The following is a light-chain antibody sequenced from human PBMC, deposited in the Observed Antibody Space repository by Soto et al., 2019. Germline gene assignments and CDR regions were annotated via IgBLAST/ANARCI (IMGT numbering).Light chain of an antibody. V-gene: IGKV3-15*01. J-gene: IGKJ1*01. CDR3: QQYNDWPPRGT. CDR1: QSVSSN. Sequence: EIVMTQSPATLSVSPGERATLSCRASQSVSSNLAWYQQRPGQAPMLLSYGASTRATGVPARFSGSGSGTEFTLTISSLQSEDFAVYFCQQYNDWPPRGTFGQGTKVEIK. CDR2: GAS.